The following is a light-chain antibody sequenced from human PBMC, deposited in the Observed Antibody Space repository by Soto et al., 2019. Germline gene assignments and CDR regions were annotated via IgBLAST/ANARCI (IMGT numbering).Light chain of an antibody. CDR1: QSVSSY. V-gene: IGKV3-11*01. CDR3: QQYKTPWT. Sequence: EIVFTQFPATLSFSPGERATLSCRASQSVSSYLAWYQQKPGQAPRLLIYDASNRATGIPARFSGSGSGTDFTLTISSLQPDDIATYYCQQYKTPWTFGQGTKVDIK. CDR2: DAS. J-gene: IGKJ1*01.